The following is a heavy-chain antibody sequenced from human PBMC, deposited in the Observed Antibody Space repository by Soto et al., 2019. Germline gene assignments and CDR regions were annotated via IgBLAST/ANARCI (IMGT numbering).Heavy chain of an antibody. V-gene: IGHV1-18*01. D-gene: IGHD6-19*01. CDR2: ISAYNGNT. J-gene: IGHJ6*02. CDR3: ARDLTGVAGPYYYYGMDV. Sequence: QVQLVQSGAEVKKPGASVKVSCKASGYTFTSYGISWVRQAPGQGLEWMGWISAYNGNTNYAQKLQGRVTMTTDTSTSTAYMELRSLRSEDTAVYYCARDLTGVAGPYYYYGMDVWGQGTTVTVSS. CDR1: GYTFTSYG.